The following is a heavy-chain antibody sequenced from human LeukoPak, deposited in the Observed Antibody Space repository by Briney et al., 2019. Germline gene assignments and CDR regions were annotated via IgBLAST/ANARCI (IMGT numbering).Heavy chain of an antibody. Sequence: ASVKVSCKVSGYTLTELSMHWVRQAPGKGLEWMGGFDPEDGETIYAQKFQGRVTMTEDTSTDTAYMELSSLRSEDTAVYYCATPNTDYYDSSGYYPVYYFDYWGQGTLVTVSS. V-gene: IGHV1-24*01. CDR2: FDPEDGET. D-gene: IGHD3-22*01. CDR1: GYTLTELS. J-gene: IGHJ4*02. CDR3: ATPNTDYYDSSGYYPVYYFDY.